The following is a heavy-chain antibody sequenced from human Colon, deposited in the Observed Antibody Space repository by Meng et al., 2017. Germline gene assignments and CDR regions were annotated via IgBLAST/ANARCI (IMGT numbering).Heavy chain of an antibody. J-gene: IGHJ4*02. CDR2: IKPDGSVK. V-gene: IGHV3-7*01. Sequence: GGSLRLSCASSGFTFRTYWMTWLRQAPGKGLEWVANIKPDGSVKNYVDSVEGRFTISRDNADNSLYLQMNSLRADDTGVYYCARQDSGTRSSPDFWGQGTVVTVSS. D-gene: IGHD6-25*01. CDR3: ARQDSGTRSSPDF. CDR1: GFTFRTYW.